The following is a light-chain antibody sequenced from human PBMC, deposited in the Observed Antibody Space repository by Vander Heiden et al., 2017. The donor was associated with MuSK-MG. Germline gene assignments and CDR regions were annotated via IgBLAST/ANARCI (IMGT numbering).Light chain of an antibody. CDR1: QNISSY. J-gene: IGKJ3*01. CDR2: AAS. Sequence: DIQMTQSPSSLSASVGDRVTITCRASQNISSYLNWYQQKPGKAPKLLIYAASSLQSGVPSRFSGSGAGTDFTLTISSLQPEDFATYYCQQRYSTPFTFGPGTKVDI. V-gene: IGKV1-39*01. CDR3: QQRYSTPFT.